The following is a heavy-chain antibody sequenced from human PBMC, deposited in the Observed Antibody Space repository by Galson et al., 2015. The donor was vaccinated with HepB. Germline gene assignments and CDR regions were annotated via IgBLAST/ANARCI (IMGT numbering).Heavy chain of an antibody. CDR2: IKQDGSEK. V-gene: IGHV3-7*01. D-gene: IGHD5-12*01. Sequence: SLRLSCAASGFTFSSYWMSWVRQAPGKGLEWVANIKQDGSEKYYVDSVKGRFTISRDNAKNSLYLQMNSLRAEDTAVYYCARGKRGYSGYAYWDVWGKGATVTVSS. CDR3: ARGKRGYSGYAYWDV. CDR1: GFTFSSYW. J-gene: IGHJ6*04.